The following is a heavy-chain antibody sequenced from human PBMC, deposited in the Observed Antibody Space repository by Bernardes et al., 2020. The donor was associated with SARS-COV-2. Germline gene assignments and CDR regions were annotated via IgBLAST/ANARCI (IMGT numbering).Heavy chain of an antibody. CDR2: VNSAGTT. D-gene: IGHD2-21*02. CDR3: ARVVSGPHVGADAFAV. CDR1: GFTFSNYA. Sequence: GGSLRLSCAASGFTFSNYAMSWFRQTPGKGLEWISAVNSAGTTYYADSVRGRFTAARDNSKNTLYLQMSSLRSEDTAVYYCARVVSGPHVGADAFAVLGRGTTVTVSS. V-gene: IGHV3-23*01. J-gene: IGHJ3*01.